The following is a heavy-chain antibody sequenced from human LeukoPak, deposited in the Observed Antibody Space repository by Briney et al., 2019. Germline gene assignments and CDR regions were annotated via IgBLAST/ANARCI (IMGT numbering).Heavy chain of an antibody. Sequence: SGGSLILYCAAAGFTFSTYAVNWVRQAPGKGLEWVSAISSSGGTTYYADSVKGRFSISRDNSKNTLYLRMNSLRAEDTAVYYCAKDRNALPTNVDWWGQGTLVTVSA. D-gene: IGHD5-24*01. CDR3: AKDRNALPTNVDW. CDR1: GFTFSTYA. CDR2: ISSSGGTT. V-gene: IGHV3-23*01. J-gene: IGHJ4*02.